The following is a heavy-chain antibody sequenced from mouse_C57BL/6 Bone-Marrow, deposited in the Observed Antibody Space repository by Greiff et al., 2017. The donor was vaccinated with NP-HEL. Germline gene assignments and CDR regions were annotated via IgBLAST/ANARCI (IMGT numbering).Heavy chain of an antibody. V-gene: IGHV1-55*01. CDR2: IYPGSGST. J-gene: IGHJ4*01. CDR3: ARSNYGSSYVDAMDY. D-gene: IGHD1-1*01. CDR1: GYTFTSYW. Sequence: QVQLQQPGAELVKPGASVKMSCKASGYTFTSYWITWVKQRPGQGLEGIGDIYPGSGSTNYNEKFKSKATLTVDTSSSTAYMQLSSLTSEDSAVYYCARSNYGSSYVDAMDYWGQGTSVTVSS.